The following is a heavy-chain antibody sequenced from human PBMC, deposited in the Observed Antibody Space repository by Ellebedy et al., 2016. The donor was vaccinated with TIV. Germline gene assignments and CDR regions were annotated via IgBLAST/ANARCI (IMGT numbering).Heavy chain of an antibody. V-gene: IGHV4-39*01. Sequence: SETLSLTCIVSGGSLSSSSSYWGWIRQPPGKGLEWIGSIYYSGRTYYNPSLKSRVSISADTSKNQFSLRLSSVTAADTAVYYCARWFGELLYVRWFDPWGQGTLVTVSS. CDR1: GGSLSSSSSY. D-gene: IGHD3-10*01. CDR2: IYYSGRT. J-gene: IGHJ5*02. CDR3: ARWFGELLYVRWFDP.